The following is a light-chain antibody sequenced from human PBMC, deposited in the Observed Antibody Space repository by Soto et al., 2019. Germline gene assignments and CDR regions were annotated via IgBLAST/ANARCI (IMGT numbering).Light chain of an antibody. CDR2: DNN. CDR1: SSNIGNNY. Sequence: QAVLTQPPSVSAAPGQKVTISCSGSSSNIGNNYVSWYPHLPGTAPKLLIYDNNQRPSGIPDRFSGSKSGTSATLGITGLQTGDEADYYCGTWDSSLSAVLFGGGTKVTVL. J-gene: IGLJ2*01. CDR3: GTWDSSLSAVL. V-gene: IGLV1-51*01.